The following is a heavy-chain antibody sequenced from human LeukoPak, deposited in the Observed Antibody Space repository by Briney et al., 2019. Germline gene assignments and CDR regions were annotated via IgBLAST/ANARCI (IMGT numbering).Heavy chain of an antibody. CDR3: ARSYRPKYSSGPPLGY. J-gene: IGHJ4*02. V-gene: IGHV3-30-3*01. Sequence: GGSLRLSCAASGFTFSSYAMHWVRQAPGKGLEWVAVISYDGSNKYYADSVKGRFTISRDNSKNTLYLQMNSLRAEDTAVYYCARSYRPKYSSGPPLGYWGQGTLVTVSS. CDR2: ISYDGSNK. CDR1: GFTFSSYA. D-gene: IGHD6-19*01.